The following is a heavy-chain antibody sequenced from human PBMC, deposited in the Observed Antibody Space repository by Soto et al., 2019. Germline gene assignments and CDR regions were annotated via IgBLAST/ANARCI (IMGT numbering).Heavy chain of an antibody. V-gene: IGHV1-3*01. D-gene: IGHD5-18*01. CDR2: INAGNGNT. CDR3: ARARGYSYGYDVDY. CDR1: GYTFTSYA. J-gene: IGHJ4*02. Sequence: GASVKVSCKASGYTFTSYAMHWVRQAPGQRLEWMGWINAGNGNTKYSQKFQGRVTITRDTSASTAYMELSSLRSEDTAVYYCARARGYSYGYDVDYWGQGTLVTVSS.